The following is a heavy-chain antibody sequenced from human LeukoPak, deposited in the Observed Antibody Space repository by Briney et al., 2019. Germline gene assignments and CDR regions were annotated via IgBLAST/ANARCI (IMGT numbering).Heavy chain of an antibody. Sequence: ASVKVSCKASGYTFTGYYMHWVRQAPGQGLEWMGRINPNSSGTNYAQKFQGRVTMTRGTSISTAYMELSRLRSDDTAVYYCARVPARYGSGWYYFDYWGQGTLVTVSS. D-gene: IGHD6-19*01. CDR1: GYTFTGYY. V-gene: IGHV1-2*06. CDR3: ARVPARYGSGWYYFDY. CDR2: INPNSSGT. J-gene: IGHJ4*02.